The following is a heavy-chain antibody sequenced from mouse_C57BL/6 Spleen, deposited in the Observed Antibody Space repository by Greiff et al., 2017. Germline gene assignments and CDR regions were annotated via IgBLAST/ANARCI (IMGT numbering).Heavy chain of an antibody. Sequence: QVQLQQPGAELVMPGASVKLSCKASGYTFTSYWMHWVKQRPGQGLGWIGEIDPSDSYTNYNQKFKGKSTLTVDKSSSTAYLQPSSLTSDDSAVYYCATNSFDDWGQGTTLTVSS. CDR2: IDPSDSYT. J-gene: IGHJ2*01. CDR1: GYTFTSYW. V-gene: IGHV1-69*01. CDR3: ATNSFDD.